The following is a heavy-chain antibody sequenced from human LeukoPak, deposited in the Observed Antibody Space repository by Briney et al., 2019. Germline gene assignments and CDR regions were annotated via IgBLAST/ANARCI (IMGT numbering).Heavy chain of an antibody. CDR2: INHSGST. J-gene: IGHJ4*02. D-gene: IGHD3-9*01. V-gene: IGHV4-34*01. CDR1: GGSFSGYY. Sequence: TSSETLSLTCAVYGGSFSGYYWSWIRQPPGKGLEWIGEINHSGSTNYNPSLKSRVTISVDTSKNQFSLKLSSVTAADTAVYYCARGGNISKYCFDYWGQGTLVTVSS. CDR3: ARGGNISKYCFDY.